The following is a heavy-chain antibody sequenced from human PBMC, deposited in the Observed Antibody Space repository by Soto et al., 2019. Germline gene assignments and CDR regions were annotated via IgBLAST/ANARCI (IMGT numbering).Heavy chain of an antibody. CDR3: VSRIPSWVFDY. J-gene: IGHJ4*01. D-gene: IGHD2-21*01. CDR1: GLSVSDNY. CDR2: MYAGGDT. Sequence: GGSLRLSCGASGLSVSDNYMGWVRQAPGRGLEWVSVMYAGGDTHYADSVKGRFTISRDKSENTLYLQMNSLRDEDTGVYFCVSRIPSWVFDYWGLGPLVP. V-gene: IGHV3-53*01.